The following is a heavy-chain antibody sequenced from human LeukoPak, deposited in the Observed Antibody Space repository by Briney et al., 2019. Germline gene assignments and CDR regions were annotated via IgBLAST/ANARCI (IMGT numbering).Heavy chain of an antibody. CDR1: GYSISSGYY. D-gene: IGHD3-22*01. Sequence: PSETLSLTCAVSGYSISSGYYWGWIRQPPGKGLEWIGSIYHSGSTYYNPSLKSRVTISVDTSKNQFSLKLSPVTAADTAVYYCARIRLTYYYDSSGYYYVPYYFDYWGQGTLVTVSS. CDR3: ARIRLTYYYDSSGYYYVPYYFDY. V-gene: IGHV4-38-2*01. J-gene: IGHJ4*02. CDR2: IYHSGST.